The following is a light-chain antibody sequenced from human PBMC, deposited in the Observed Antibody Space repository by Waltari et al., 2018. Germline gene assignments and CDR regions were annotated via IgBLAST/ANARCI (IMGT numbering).Light chain of an antibody. Sequence: SYDLNQAPSVSVSPGQAASITCPGDRLGEQYASWYQQKPGQSPLLVIYQDIKRPSGIPERFSGSKSGNTATLTITGTQAMDEADYYCQALGSGLWVFGGGTKLTVL. V-gene: IGLV3-1*01. CDR2: QDI. CDR3: QALGSGLWV. CDR1: RLGEQY. J-gene: IGLJ3*02.